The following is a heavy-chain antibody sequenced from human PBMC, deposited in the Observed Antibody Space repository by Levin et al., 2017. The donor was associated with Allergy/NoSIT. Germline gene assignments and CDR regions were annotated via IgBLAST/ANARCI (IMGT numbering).Heavy chain of an antibody. CDR1: GFTFSSYA. D-gene: IGHD6-13*01. J-gene: IGHJ4*02. CDR3: AKVPNPYSSSWQHFDY. V-gene: IGHV3-23*01. CDR2: ISGSGGST. Sequence: QAGGSLRLSCAASGFTFSSYAMSWVRQAPGKGLEWVSAISGSGGSTYYADSVKGRFTISRDNSKNTLYLQMNSLRAEDTAVYYCAKVPNPYSSSWQHFDYWGQGTLVTVSS.